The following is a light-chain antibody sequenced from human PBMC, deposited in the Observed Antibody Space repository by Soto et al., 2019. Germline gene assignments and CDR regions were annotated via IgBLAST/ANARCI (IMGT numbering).Light chain of an antibody. Sequence: DIQMTQSPSSLSAFVGDRVTITCRASQSISRSLNWYQQKPGKAPKLMIFAASSLQSGVPSRFSGSGSGTDFTLTINSLQPEDFATYYCQQGYSIPPSTFGQGTKLEIK. V-gene: IGKV1-39*01. CDR1: QSISRS. J-gene: IGKJ2*01. CDR3: QQGYSIPPST. CDR2: AAS.